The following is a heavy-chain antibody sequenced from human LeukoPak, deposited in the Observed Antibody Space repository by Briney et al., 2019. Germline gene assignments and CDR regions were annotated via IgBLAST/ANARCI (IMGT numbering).Heavy chain of an antibody. CDR3: ARGYSVAGLFQH. J-gene: IGHJ1*01. CDR1: GGSFSGYY. D-gene: IGHD6-19*01. CDR2: INHSGST. Sequence: SETLSLTCAVYGGSFSGYYWSWIRQPPGKGLEWIGEINHSGSTNYNPSLKSRVTISVDTSKNQFSLKLSSVTAADTAVYYCARGYSVAGLFQHWGQGTLATVSS. V-gene: IGHV4-34*01.